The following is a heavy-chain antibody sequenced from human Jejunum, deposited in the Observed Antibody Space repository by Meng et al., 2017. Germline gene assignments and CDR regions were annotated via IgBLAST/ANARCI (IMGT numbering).Heavy chain of an antibody. Sequence: GESLKISCAASGFIFSTAWMTWVRQAPGKGLQWVGRIKTKGGGGTTDYAAPVKGRFSISRDDSHNTLYLQMNSLETEDTAVYYCIADVPDFPQQVDYWGQGTLVTVSS. CDR2: IKTKGGGGTT. V-gene: IGHV3-15*01. J-gene: IGHJ4*02. D-gene: IGHD3/OR15-3a*01. CDR3: IADVPDFPQQVDY. CDR1: GFIFSTAW.